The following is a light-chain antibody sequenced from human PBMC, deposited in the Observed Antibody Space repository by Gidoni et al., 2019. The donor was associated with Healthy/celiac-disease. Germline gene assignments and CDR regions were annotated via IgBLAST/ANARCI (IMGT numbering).Light chain of an antibody. CDR1: QSVSSSY. V-gene: IGKV3-20*01. Sequence: PGTLSLSPGERATLSCRASQSVSSSYLAWYQQKPGQAPRLLIYGASSRATGIPDRFSGSGSGTDFTLTNSRLEPEDFAVYYCQQYGSSWTFGQGTKVEIK. CDR2: GAS. CDR3: QQYGSSWT. J-gene: IGKJ1*01.